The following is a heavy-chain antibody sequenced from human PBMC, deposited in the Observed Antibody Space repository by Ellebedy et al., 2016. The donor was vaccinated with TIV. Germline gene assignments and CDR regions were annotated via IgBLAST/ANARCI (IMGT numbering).Heavy chain of an antibody. CDR2: IYSTGST. J-gene: IGHJ4*02. CDR3: ARDYRESRGFLDS. D-gene: IGHD3-16*02. CDR1: GGSMIAYY. Sequence: MPSETLSLTCSVSGGSMIAYYWIWVRQPAGRKLEWIGRIYSTGSTNYNPSLKSRVSMSVDTSKNQFSLRLSSVTAADTAVYYCARDYRESRGFLDSWGQGTLVTVSS. V-gene: IGHV4-4*07.